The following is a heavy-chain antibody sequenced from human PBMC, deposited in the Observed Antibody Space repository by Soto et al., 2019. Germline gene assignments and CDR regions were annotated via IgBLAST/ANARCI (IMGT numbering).Heavy chain of an antibody. CDR2: ISSGGNAK. CDR1: VFTFSRYS. V-gene: IGHV3-21*06. Sequence: GGSLRLSCVASVFTFSRYSINCFRQAPGEGLEWVSSISSGGNAKSYANSAKGRFTISRDNAKNSLYLEMNSLRPEDTAVYYCASVAYWGQGTMLTVSS. D-gene: IGHD5-12*01. CDR3: ASVAY. J-gene: IGHJ4*02.